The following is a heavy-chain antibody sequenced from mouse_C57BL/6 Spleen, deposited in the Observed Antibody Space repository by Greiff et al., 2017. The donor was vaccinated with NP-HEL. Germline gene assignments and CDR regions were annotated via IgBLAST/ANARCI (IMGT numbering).Heavy chain of an antibody. V-gene: IGHV1-82*01. CDR3: AYSNPFAY. CDR1: GYAFSSSW. CDR2: IYPGDGDT. J-gene: IGHJ3*01. Sequence: LQESGPELVKPGASVKISCKASGYAFSSSWMNWVKQRPGKGLEWIGRIYPGDGDTNYNGKFKGKATLTADKSSSTAYMQLSSLTSEDSAVYFCAYSNPFAYWGQGTLVTVSA. D-gene: IGHD2-5*01.